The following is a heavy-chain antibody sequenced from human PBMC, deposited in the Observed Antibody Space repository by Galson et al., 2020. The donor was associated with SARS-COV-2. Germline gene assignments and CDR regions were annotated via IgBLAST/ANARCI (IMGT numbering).Heavy chain of an antibody. CDR1: GLTLTSSA. Sequence: SVKVSCKTTGLTLTSSALQWVRQARGQRIEWIGWIVVCSGKTNYAQKFQERVTITRHMSTSTAYMELSSLRYEDTAVYYCAAFVGRPVYWGQGTLVTVSS. CDR3: AAFVGRPVY. V-gene: IGHV1-58*01. D-gene: IGHD6-6*01. J-gene: IGHJ4*02. CDR2: IVVCSGKT.